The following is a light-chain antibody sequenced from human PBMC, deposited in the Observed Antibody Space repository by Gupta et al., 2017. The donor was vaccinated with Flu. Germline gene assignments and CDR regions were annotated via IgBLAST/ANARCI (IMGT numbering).Light chain of an antibody. Sequence: EIVMTQSPATLSVSPGERATLSCRASQSVSSQLAWYQQKAGQGPRLLIYGASTRATGTPARFSGSGSGTEFTLIISSLQSEDFALYYCQQYNSWPLTFGGGAKVEI. CDR3: QQYNSWPLT. CDR2: GAS. V-gene: IGKV3-15*01. J-gene: IGKJ4*01. CDR1: QSVSSQ.